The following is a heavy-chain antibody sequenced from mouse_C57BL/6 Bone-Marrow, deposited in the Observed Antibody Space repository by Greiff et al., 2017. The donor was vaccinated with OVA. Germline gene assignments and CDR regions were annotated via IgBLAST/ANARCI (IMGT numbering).Heavy chain of an antibody. CDR2: ILPGRGST. D-gene: IGHD2-5*01. CDR1: GYTFTGYW. Sequence: QVQLQQSGAELMKPGASVKLSCKATGYTFTGYWIEWVKQRPGHGLEWIGEILPGRGSTNYNEKFKGKATFTADTSSNTAYMPLSSLTTEDSAIYYCAREDFYSNYAMDYWGQGTSVTVSS. CDR3: AREDFYSNYAMDY. J-gene: IGHJ4*01. V-gene: IGHV1-9*01.